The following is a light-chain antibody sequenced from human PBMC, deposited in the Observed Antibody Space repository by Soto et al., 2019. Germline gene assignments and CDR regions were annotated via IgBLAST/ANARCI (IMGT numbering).Light chain of an antibody. V-gene: IGLV1-44*01. J-gene: IGLJ1*01. Sequence: QSVLTQPHSASGTPGQRVTISCSGSSSKIRTSSVHWFKQLPGTTQKLLISTTNQRPSGVPERFSGSKFGTSASLAFIGLQSEDEADYYCAAWDDSLNGHFFGTGTKVTVL. CDR3: AAWDDSLNGHF. CDR2: TTN. CDR1: SSKIRTSS.